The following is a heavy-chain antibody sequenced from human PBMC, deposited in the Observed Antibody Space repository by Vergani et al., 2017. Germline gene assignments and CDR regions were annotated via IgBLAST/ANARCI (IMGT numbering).Heavy chain of an antibody. D-gene: IGHD3-10*01. Sequence: QVQLVQSGAEVKKPGSSVKVSCKASGGTFSSSTISWVRQAPGQGLEWMGRIIPILGIANYAQKFQGRVTITADKSTSTAYMELSSLRSEDTAVYYCARDQSITMVRGVVYGMDVWGQGTTVTVSS. CDR1: GGTFSSST. CDR3: ARDQSITMVRGVVYGMDV. CDR2: IIPILGIA. V-gene: IGHV1-69*08. J-gene: IGHJ6*02.